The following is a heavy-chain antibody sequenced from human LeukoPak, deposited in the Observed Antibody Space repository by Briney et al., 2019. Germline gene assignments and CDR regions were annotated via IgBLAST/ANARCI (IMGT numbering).Heavy chain of an antibody. Sequence: PGGSLRLSCAASGFTFSTYAMNWVRQAPGQGLEWVSSISSSSSYIYYADSVKGRFTISRDNAKNSLYLQMNSLRAEDTAVYYCARGVYCSSTSCSDYYYYYGMDVWGQGTTVTVSS. V-gene: IGHV3-21*01. J-gene: IGHJ6*02. D-gene: IGHD2-2*01. CDR1: GFTFSTYA. CDR2: ISSSSSYI. CDR3: ARGVYCSSTSCSDYYYYYGMDV.